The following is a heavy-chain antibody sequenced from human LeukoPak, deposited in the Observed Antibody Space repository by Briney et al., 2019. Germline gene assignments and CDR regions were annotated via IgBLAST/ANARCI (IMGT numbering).Heavy chain of an antibody. CDR3: ARGREEIQLEFDYMDV. J-gene: IGHJ6*03. V-gene: IGHV3-74*01. CDR1: GFTFSNYW. CDR2: INSDGSST. Sequence: GGSLRLSCAASGFTFSNYWMHWVRQAPGKGLVWVSRINSDGSSTSYADSVKGRFTISRDNAKNTLYLQMNSLRAEDTAVYYCARGREEIQLEFDYMDVWGKGTTVTVSS. D-gene: IGHD5-18*01.